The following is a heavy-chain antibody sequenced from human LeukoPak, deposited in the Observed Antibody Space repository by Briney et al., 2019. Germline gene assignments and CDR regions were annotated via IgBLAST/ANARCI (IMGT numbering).Heavy chain of an antibody. V-gene: IGHV3-23*01. Sequence: GGSLRLSCAASGFTLSSYAMSRVRQAPGKGLEWVSGISGSGVATFYADSVKGRSTISRDNSKNTLYLQMDSLRAEDTAVYYCATFTWDSRAYYYYGMDVWGKGTTVTVSS. CDR3: ATFTWDSRAYYYYGMDV. J-gene: IGHJ6*04. CDR1: GFTLSSYA. D-gene: IGHD1-26*01. CDR2: ISGSGVAT.